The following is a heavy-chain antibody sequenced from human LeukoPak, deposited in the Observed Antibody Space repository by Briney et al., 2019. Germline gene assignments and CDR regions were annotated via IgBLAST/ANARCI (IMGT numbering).Heavy chain of an antibody. D-gene: IGHD5-18*01. Sequence: GGSLRLSCAASGFTFSSYSMNWVRQAPGKGLEWVSSISSSSSYIYYADSVKGRFTISRDNSKNTLYLQMNSLRAEDTAVYYCAGQCSYGPDAFDIWGQGTMVTVSS. CDR2: ISSSSSYI. CDR3: AGQCSYGPDAFDI. V-gene: IGHV3-21*01. J-gene: IGHJ3*02. CDR1: GFTFSSYS.